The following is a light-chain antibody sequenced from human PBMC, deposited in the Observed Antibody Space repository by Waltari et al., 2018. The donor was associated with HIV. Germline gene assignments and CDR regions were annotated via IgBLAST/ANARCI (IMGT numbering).Light chain of an antibody. Sequence: ELVLTQSPDTLSLSPGERATLSCTASQSVTSGYLAWYQQKPGRTPRLVISGASSRATGIPDRFSGSGSGTHFTLTINGVEPEDFAVYFCQQYATSPELTFGGGTQLDIK. V-gene: IGKV3-20*01. J-gene: IGKJ4*01. CDR2: GAS. CDR1: QSVTSGY. CDR3: QQYATSPELT.